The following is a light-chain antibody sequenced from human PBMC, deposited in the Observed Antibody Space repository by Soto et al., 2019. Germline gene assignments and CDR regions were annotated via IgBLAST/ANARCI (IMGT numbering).Light chain of an antibody. CDR2: GAA. Sequence: IVIERSSRTRPVSPEERAPLSCRASQSVCNLAWYQQKPAHAPRLLINGAATRATGVPARFSGSGSVTEFTLNISSLQSQDFAVYYCQQYNNWLGLTFGGGTKVDI. CDR3: QQYNNWLGLT. CDR1: QSVCN. V-gene: IGKV3-15*01. J-gene: IGKJ4*01.